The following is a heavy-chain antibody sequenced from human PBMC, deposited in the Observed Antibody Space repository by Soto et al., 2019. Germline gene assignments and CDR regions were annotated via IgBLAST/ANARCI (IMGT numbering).Heavy chain of an antibody. CDR3: AKDVDWITIFQS. V-gene: IGHV3-23*01. J-gene: IGHJ4*02. CDR2: ISGSGGST. Sequence: EVQLLESGGGLVQPGGSLRLYCAASGFTFSRYAMSWVRQAPGKGLEWVSAISGSGGSTYYADSVKGRFTISRDNSKNTLYLQMNSLRAEDTAVYYCAKDVDWITIFQSWGQGTLVTVSS. D-gene: IGHD3-9*01. CDR1: GFTFSRYA.